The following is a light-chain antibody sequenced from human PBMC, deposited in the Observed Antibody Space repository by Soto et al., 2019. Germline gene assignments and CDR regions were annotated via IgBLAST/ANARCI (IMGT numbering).Light chain of an antibody. CDR2: KAS. CDR1: QRISSW. J-gene: IGKJ1*01. CDR3: QQYNAWT. Sequence: DIQMTQSPSTLSASVGDRVTITCRPSQRISSWLAWYQQKPGKVPKLLISKASNLETGVPSRFSGSKSGTEFTLTISSLQPDDFATYYCQQYNAWTFGQGTKVEIK. V-gene: IGKV1-5*03.